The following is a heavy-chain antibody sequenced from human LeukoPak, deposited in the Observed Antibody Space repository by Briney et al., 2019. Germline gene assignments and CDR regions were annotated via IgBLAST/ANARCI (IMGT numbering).Heavy chain of an antibody. V-gene: IGHV3-7*01. Sequence: PGGSLRLSCAASGFTFSSYSMSWVRQAPGKGLEWVANIKQDGSEKYYVDSVKGRFTISRDNAKNSLYLQMNSLRAEDTAVYYCARDRIQLWLSWYFDLWGRGTLVTVSS. CDR2: IKQDGSEK. D-gene: IGHD5-18*01. J-gene: IGHJ2*01. CDR3: ARDRIQLWLSWYFDL. CDR1: GFTFSSYS.